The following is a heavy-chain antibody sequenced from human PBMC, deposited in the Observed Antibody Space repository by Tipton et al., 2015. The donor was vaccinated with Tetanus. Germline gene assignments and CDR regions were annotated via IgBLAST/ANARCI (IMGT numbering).Heavy chain of an antibody. V-gene: IGHV3-53*01. CDR3: ARWGVLGLQHYLDY. J-gene: IGHJ4*02. D-gene: IGHD1-1*01. Sequence: SLRLSCAASGFTFNRYGINWVRQAPGKGLEWVSVIYSGGDTFYADSVKGRFTISRDNSKNTVYLQMNSLRVEDTAVYYCARWGVLGLQHYLDYWGQGTLVTVSS. CDR2: IYSGGDT. CDR1: GFTFNRYG.